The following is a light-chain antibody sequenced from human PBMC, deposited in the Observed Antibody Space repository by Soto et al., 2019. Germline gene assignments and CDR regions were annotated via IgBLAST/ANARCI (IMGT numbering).Light chain of an antibody. J-gene: IGLJ2*01. CDR3: AAWDGSLSVL. Sequence: QSVLTQPPSASGTPGQRVTISCSGSSSNIGSYYVYWYQQLPGAAPKLLIYRNNQRPSGVPDRFSGSKSGTAASLAISGLRSEDEADYYCAAWDGSLSVLCGGGTKVTVL. CDR1: SSNIGSYY. CDR2: RNN. V-gene: IGLV1-47*01.